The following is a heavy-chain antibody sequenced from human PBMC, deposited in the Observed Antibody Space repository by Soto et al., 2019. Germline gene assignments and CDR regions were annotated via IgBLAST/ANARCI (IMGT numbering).Heavy chain of an antibody. CDR1: GFTFSSYS. Sequence: GGSLRLSCAASGFTFSSYSMNWVRQAPGKGLEWVSYISSSSSTIYYADSVKGRFTISRDNAKNSLYLQMNSLRAEDTAVYYCARDPSWWGAYYYYYMDVWGKGTTVTVSS. J-gene: IGHJ6*03. CDR3: ARDPSWWGAYYYYYMDV. CDR2: ISSSSSTI. D-gene: IGHD2-8*02. V-gene: IGHV3-48*01.